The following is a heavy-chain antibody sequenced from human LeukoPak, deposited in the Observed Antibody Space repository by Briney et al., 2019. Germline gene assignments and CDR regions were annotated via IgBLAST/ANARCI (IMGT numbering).Heavy chain of an antibody. CDR3: ARDRLIVVVPAARGGDAFDI. CDR1: GFTFSSYS. J-gene: IGHJ3*02. D-gene: IGHD2-2*01. V-gene: IGHV3-21*01. CDR2: ISSSSSYI. Sequence: GGSLRLSCAASGFTFSSYSMNWVRQAPGKGPEWVSSISSSSSYIYYADSVKGRFTISRDNAKNSLYLQMNSLRAEDTAVYYCARDRLIVVVPAARGGDAFDIWGQGTMVTVSS.